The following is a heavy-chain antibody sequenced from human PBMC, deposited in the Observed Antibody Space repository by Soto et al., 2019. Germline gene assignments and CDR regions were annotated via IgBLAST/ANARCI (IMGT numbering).Heavy chain of an antibody. J-gene: IGHJ6*02. CDR1: GGTFSSYA. V-gene: IGHV1-69*01. CDR2: IIPIFGTA. D-gene: IGHD1-26*01. Sequence: QVQLVQSGAEVKKPGSSVKVSCKASGGTFSSYAISWVRQAPGQGLEWMGGIIPIFGTANCAQKFQGRVTITADESTSTAYMELSSLRSEDTAVYYCARGIVGATRWYYGMDVWGQGTTVTVSS. CDR3: ARGIVGATRWYYGMDV.